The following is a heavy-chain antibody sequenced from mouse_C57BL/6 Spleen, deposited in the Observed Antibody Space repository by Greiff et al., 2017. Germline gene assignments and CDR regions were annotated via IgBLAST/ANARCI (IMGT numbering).Heavy chain of an antibody. Sequence: VQLQQSGAELVKPGASVKLSCKASGYTFTSYWMHWVKQRPGQGLEWIGMIHPNSGSTNYNEKFKSKATLTVDKSSSTAYMQLSSLTSEDSAVYYCARMDSSGYVWFAYWGQGTLVTVSA. J-gene: IGHJ3*01. CDR1: GYTFTSYW. CDR2: IHPNSGST. D-gene: IGHD3-2*02. V-gene: IGHV1-64*01. CDR3: ARMDSSGYVWFAY.